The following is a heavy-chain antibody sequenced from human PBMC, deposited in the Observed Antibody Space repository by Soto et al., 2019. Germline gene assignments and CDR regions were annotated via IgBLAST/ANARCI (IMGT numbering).Heavy chain of an antibody. CDR1: GGSFSGYY. Sequence: QVQLQQWGAGLLKPSETLSLTCAVYGGSFSGYYWSWIRQPPGKGLEWIGEINHSGSTNYNPSLKSRVTISVDTSKNQFCLKLSSVTAAGTAVYYCAIVTLMGYSYGSDYYGMDVWGQGTTVTVSS. CDR3: AIVTLMGYSYGSDYYGMDV. D-gene: IGHD5-18*01. CDR2: INHSGST. V-gene: IGHV4-34*01. J-gene: IGHJ6*02.